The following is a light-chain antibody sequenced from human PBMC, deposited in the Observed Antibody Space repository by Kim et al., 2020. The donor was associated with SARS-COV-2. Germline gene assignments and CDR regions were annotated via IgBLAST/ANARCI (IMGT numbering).Light chain of an antibody. J-gene: IGKJ1*01. Sequence: IWITQSPSSLSASTGDRVTITCRASQGISSYLAWHQQKPGKAPKLLIYAASTLQSGVPSRFSGSGSGTDFTLTINCLQSEDFATYYCQQYYSYPPTFGQGTKVDIK. V-gene: IGKV1-8*01. CDR2: AAS. CDR3: QQYYSYPPT. CDR1: QGISSY.